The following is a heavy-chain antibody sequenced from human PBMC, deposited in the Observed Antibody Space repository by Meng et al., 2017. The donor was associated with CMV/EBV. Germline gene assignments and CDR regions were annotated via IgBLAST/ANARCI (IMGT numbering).Heavy chain of an antibody. CDR1: GFTFSTYW. J-gene: IGHJ3*02. V-gene: IGHV3-7*01. D-gene: IGHD3-3*01. CDR3: ARGQAPDFNYDFWRGAFDI. Sequence: GGSLRLSCAASGFTFSTYWMTWVRQAPGKGLEWVANIKQDGSEKYYVDSVKGRFTISRDNAKNSLYLQMNSLRAEDTAVYYCARGQAPDFNYDFWRGAFDIWGQGTMVTVSS. CDR2: IKQDGSEK.